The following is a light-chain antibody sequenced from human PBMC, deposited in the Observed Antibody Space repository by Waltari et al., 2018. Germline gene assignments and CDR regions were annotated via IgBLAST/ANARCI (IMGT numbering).Light chain of an antibody. CDR1: SSNIGKNY. Sequence: QSVLTQPPSASGTPGQKVTISCSGTSSNIGKNYVYWYQQVPGTAPKLLIYRNDRRPLGVPERFSGSKSGTAASLAINGLRSEDEADYHCASWDDSLTGPVFGGGTKLTVL. CDR3: ASWDDSLTGPV. V-gene: IGLV1-47*01. CDR2: RND. J-gene: IGLJ3*02.